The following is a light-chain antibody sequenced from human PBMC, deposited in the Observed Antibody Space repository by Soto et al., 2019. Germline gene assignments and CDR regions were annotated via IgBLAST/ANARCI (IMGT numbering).Light chain of an antibody. CDR2: GAS. V-gene: IGKV3-20*01. CDR3: QQYGSSPQT. J-gene: IGKJ5*01. CDR1: QSVSNGY. Sequence: EIILTQSPGTLSLSPVERATLSCMASQSVSNGYLAWYQHKPGQAPRLLILGASTRATGIPDRFSGSGSGADFTLTISRLEPEDFAIYYCQQYGSSPQTFGQGTRLEIK.